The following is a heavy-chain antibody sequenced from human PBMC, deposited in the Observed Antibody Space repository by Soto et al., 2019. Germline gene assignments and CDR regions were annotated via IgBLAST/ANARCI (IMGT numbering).Heavy chain of an antibody. J-gene: IGHJ4*02. D-gene: IGHD3-10*01. CDR2: INHSGHT. V-gene: IGHV4-34*01. Sequence: QVQLQQWGAGLLKPSETLSLTCAVYGGSFSAYYWSWIRQPPGKGLEWIGEINHSGHTNYNPSLKSRVTISVDASKHHFSLMLTSVTAADTAVYSCARSGHLFDYWGQGTLVTVSS. CDR3: ARSGHLFDY. CDR1: GGSFSAYY.